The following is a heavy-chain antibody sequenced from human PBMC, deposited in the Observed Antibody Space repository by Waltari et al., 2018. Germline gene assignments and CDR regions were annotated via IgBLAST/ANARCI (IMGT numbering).Heavy chain of an antibody. CDR2: MSAILAAI. CDR3: ATEPAPGAGINY. CDR1: GFTFGVHS. Sequence: EVQLVESGGGLVQPGGSLRLSCAGSGFTFGVHSMHGSRQAPGEGLEWVSYMSAILAAIYYAGSVKGRFTISRDNAKNLLFLQMSNLGAEDMAVYYCATEPAPGAGINYWGQGILVTVSS. D-gene: IGHD6-19*01. J-gene: IGHJ4*02. V-gene: IGHV3-48*01.